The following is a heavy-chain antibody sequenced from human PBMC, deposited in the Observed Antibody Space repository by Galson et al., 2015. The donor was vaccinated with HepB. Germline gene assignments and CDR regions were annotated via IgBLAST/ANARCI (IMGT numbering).Heavy chain of an antibody. CDR3: AKYQCLNPTCRSSFDY. V-gene: IGHV3-23*01. D-gene: IGHD5/OR15-5a*01. CDR2: IGGSGDKT. Sequence: SLRLSCAASGFIFSSYAMTWVRQAPGKGLEWVSTIGGSGDKTYYADSVRGRFTISRDNFKNILYLQMSSLRAEDTAVYYCAKYQCLNPTCRSSFDYWGQRTLVTVSS. CDR1: GFIFSSYA. J-gene: IGHJ4*02.